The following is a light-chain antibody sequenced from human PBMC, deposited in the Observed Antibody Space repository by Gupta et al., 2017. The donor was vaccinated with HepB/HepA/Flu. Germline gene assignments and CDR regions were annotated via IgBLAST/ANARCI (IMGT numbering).Light chain of an antibody. Sequence: EIVMTQPPATLSVSPGERATLSCRASQRVSSNLAWYQHKPGQAPRLLIYGASSRATGVPARFSGRGSGTEFTLTISSLQSEDSGVYYCQQCSNWPRTFGQGTKVEIK. J-gene: IGKJ1*01. CDR1: QRVSSN. CDR2: GAS. V-gene: IGKV3-15*01. CDR3: QQCSNWPRT.